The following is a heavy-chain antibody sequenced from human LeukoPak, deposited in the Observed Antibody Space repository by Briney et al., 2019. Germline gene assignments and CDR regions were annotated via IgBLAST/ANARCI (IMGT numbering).Heavy chain of an antibody. CDR3: AKGSRAILYYCMDV. Sequence: PGGSLRLSCAASGFSFSNYVMTLIGTGAGTYYADSVKGRFTISRDNSKNTLYLQMNSLRAEDTAVYYCAKGSRAILYYCMDVWGKGTTVTVSS. D-gene: IGHD2-21*01. CDR1: GFSFSNYV. CDR2: LIGTGAGT. J-gene: IGHJ6*03. V-gene: IGHV3-23*01.